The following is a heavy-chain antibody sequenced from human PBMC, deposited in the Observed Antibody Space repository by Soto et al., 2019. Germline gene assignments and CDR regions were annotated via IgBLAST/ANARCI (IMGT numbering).Heavy chain of an antibody. J-gene: IGHJ4*02. CDR3: AKGRGGSGSLTPRVDF. CDR1: GFTFNNYA. Sequence: EVQLLESGGGLVQPGGSLRLSCAASGFTFNNYAMSWVRQAPGKGLEWVSAISGGGDTTSYADSVKGRFTVSRYGSKNTLYLQMNSLRSEDTAVYYCAKGRGGSGSLTPRVDFWGQGTLVTVSS. CDR2: ISGGGDTT. V-gene: IGHV3-23*01. D-gene: IGHD3-10*01.